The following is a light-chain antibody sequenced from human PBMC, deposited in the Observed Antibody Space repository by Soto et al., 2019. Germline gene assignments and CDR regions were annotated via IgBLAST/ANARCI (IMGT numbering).Light chain of an antibody. J-gene: IGKJ1*01. CDR2: AAS. Sequence: DIQMTQSPSSLSASVGDRVTITCRASQSISSYLNWYQQKPGKAPTLLIYAASSLQSGVPSRFSGSVSGTDFTLTISSLQPEEFATYYCPQSYSTPWTFGQGTKVESK. V-gene: IGKV1-39*01. CDR3: PQSYSTPWT. CDR1: QSISSY.